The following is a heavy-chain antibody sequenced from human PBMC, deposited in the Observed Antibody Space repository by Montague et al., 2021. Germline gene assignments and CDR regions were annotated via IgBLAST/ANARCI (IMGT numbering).Heavy chain of an antibody. CDR2: KYYSRNS. CDR3: ARGPLVLQRFFVNLYSRNWHLDV. CDR1: GDSITSNIYY. D-gene: IGHD3-3*01. J-gene: IGHJ2*01. V-gene: IGHV4-39*07. Sequence: SETLSLTCTVSGDSITSNIYYWGWIRQSPGKGLEWIGSKYYSRNSFYQPSLKSRVKLSVDTSKNQFSLKLTSVTAADTAVYYCARGPLVLQRFFVNLYSRNWHLDVWGRSTLVTVSS.